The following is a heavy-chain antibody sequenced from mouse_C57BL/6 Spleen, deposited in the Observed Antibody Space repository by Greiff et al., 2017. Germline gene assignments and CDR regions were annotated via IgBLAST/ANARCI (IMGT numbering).Heavy chain of an antibody. J-gene: IGHJ1*03. V-gene: IGHV1-22*01. CDR2: INHNNGGT. CDR3: ARGGSPYWYFDV. Sequence: EVQLQQSGPELVKPGASVKMSCKASGYTFTDYNMHWVKQSHGKSLEWIGYINHNNGGTSYNQKFKGKATLTVNKSSSTAYMELRSLTSEDSAVYYCARGGSPYWYFDVWGTGTTVTVSS. CDR1: GYTFTDYN.